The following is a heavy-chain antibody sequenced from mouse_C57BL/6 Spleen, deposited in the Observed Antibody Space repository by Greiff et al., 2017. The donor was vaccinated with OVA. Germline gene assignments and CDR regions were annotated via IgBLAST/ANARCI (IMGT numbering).Heavy chain of an antibody. CDR1: GYTFTSYW. CDR3: ATYSIYAMDY. Sequence: QVQLKQPGAELVRPGSSVKLSCKASGYTFTSYWLDWVKQRPGQGLEWIGNIYPSDSETHYNQKFKDKATLTVDESSSTAYMQLSSLTSEDSAVYYCATYSIYAMDYWGQGTSVTVSS. D-gene: IGHD2-5*01. J-gene: IGHJ4*01. CDR2: IYPSDSET. V-gene: IGHV1-61*01.